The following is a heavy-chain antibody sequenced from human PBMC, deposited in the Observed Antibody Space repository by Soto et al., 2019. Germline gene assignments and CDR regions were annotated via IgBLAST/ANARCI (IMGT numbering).Heavy chain of an antibody. Sequence: SVKVSCKASGGTFSSYAISWVRQAPGQGLEWMGGIIPIFGTANYAQKFQGRVTITADESTSTAYMELSSLRSEDTAVYYCARSDYYDSSGYYLGPDAFDIWGQGTMVT. CDR3: ARSDYYDSSGYYLGPDAFDI. D-gene: IGHD3-22*01. J-gene: IGHJ3*02. CDR1: GGTFSSYA. CDR2: IIPIFGTA. V-gene: IGHV1-69*13.